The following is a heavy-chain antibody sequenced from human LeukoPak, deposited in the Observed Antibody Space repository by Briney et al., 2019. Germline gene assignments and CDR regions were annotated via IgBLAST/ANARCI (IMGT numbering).Heavy chain of an antibody. D-gene: IGHD3-3*01. V-gene: IGHV3-30*03. Sequence: GRSLRLSCAASGFTFSNYGMHWVRQAPGKGLEWVAVISYDGSNKYYADSVKGRFTISRDNSKNTLYLQMNSLRAEDTAVYYCARDLTYYDFWSGYAHYGMDVWGQGTTVTVSS. J-gene: IGHJ6*02. CDR2: ISYDGSNK. CDR3: ARDLTYYDFWSGYAHYGMDV. CDR1: GFTFSNYG.